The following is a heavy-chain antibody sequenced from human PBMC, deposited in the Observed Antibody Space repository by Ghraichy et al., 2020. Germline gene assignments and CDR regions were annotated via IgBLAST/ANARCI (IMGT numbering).Heavy chain of an antibody. CDR3: ARGRGYCSGGNCYNWVDP. V-gene: IGHV4-34*01. D-gene: IGHD2-15*01. CDR1: GGSFSDYF. CDR2: IHHSGRT. Sequence: SETLSLTCAVYGGSFSDYFWTWIRQPPGKGLEWIGEIHHSGRTNYNPSLESRVTISVDTTKNQFSLKLTSVTAADTAVYFCARGRGYCSGGNCYNWVDPWGQGTLVTVSS. J-gene: IGHJ5*02.